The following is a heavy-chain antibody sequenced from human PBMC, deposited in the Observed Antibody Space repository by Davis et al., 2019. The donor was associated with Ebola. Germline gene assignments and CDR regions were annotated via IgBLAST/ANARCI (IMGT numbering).Heavy chain of an antibody. Sequence: GESLKISCAASGFTFSSYAMHWVRQAPGKGLEWVAVISYDGSNKYYADSVKGRFTISRDNPKNTLYLQMNSLRVEDTAVYFCARGAYSITMIVVVSPIDYWGQGTLVTVSS. CDR2: ISYDGSNK. CDR1: GFTFSSYA. V-gene: IGHV3-30*04. D-gene: IGHD3-22*01. J-gene: IGHJ4*02. CDR3: ARGAYSITMIVVVSPIDY.